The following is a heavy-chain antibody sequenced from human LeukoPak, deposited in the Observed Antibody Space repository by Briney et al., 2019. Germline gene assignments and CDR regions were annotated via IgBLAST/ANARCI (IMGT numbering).Heavy chain of an antibody. CDR2: IYYSGST. CDR3: ARLRSPGGSGYENYFDY. V-gene: IGHV4-61*01. Sequence: PSETLSLTCTVSGGSVSSGSYYWSWIRQPPGKGLEWIGYIYYSGSTNYNPSLKSRVTISVDTSKNQFSLKLSSVTAADTAVYYCARLRSPGGSGYENYFDYWGQGTLVTVSS. CDR1: GGSVSSGSYY. J-gene: IGHJ4*02. D-gene: IGHD3-22*01.